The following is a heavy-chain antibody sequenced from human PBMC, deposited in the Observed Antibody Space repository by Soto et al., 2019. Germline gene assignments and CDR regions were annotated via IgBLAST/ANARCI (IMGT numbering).Heavy chain of an antibody. V-gene: IGHV5-51*01. D-gene: IGHD1-7*01. J-gene: IGHJ6*02. CDR3: ARNTRITGTTNYYGMDV. CDR2: IYPGDSDT. Sequence: GESLKISCKGSGYSFTNFWINWVRQMPGKGLEWMGIIYPGDSDTRYSPSFQGQVTISADKSISTAYLQWSSLKASDTAMYYCARNTRITGTTNYYGMDVWGQGTTVTVSS. CDR1: GYSFTNFW.